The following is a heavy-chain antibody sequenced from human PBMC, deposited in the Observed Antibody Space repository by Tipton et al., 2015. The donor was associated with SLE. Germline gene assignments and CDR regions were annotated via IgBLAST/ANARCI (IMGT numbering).Heavy chain of an antibody. CDR1: GGSISSGGHY. V-gene: IGHV4-31*03. Sequence: TLSLTCTVSGGSISSGGHYWSWIRQHPGKGLEWIGYIYYSGSTFYNPSLNSRVTISVDTSKNQFSLKLTSVTAADTAVYYCGRRDGGGYFDLWGRGSLVTVSS. D-gene: IGHD3-16*01. J-gene: IGHJ2*01. CDR2: IYYSGST. CDR3: GRRDGGGYFDL.